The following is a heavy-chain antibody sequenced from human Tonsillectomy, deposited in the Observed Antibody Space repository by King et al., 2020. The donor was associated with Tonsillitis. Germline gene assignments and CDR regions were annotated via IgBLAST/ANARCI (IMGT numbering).Heavy chain of an antibody. D-gene: IGHD6-19*01. CDR1: GYTFTGYY. V-gene: IGHV1-2*02. J-gene: IGHJ4*02. CDR3: ARDSSCWYPSSDY. CDR2: INANSGGT. Sequence: QLVQSGAEVKKPGASVKVSCKTSGYTFTGYYMHWVRQAPGQGLEWMGWINANSGGTTYAQKFQGRVTMTRDTSTSTAYMELSRLRSDDTAVYYCARDSSCWYPSSDYWGQGTLVTVSS.